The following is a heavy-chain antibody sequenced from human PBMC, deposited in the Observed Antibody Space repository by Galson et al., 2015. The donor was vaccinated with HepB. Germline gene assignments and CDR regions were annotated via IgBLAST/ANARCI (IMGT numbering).Heavy chain of an antibody. CDR2: ITGSGTNT. J-gene: IGHJ6*03. V-gene: IGHV3-23*01. CDR1: GFTFSSYA. CDR3: ARGQEGRSPLLHYYYMVV. Sequence: SLRLSCAPSGFTFSSYAMSWVRQAPGKGLERVSAITGSGTNTYYADSVKGRFTISRDNSKNTLYLQMDSLRAEDTAVYYCARGQEGRSPLLHYYYMVVWGKGTSVTVSS.